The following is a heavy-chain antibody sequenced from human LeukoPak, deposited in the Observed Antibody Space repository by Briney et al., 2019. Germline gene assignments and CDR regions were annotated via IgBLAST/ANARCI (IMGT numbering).Heavy chain of an antibody. V-gene: IGHV3-30*02. J-gene: IGHJ4*02. Sequence: GGSLRLSCAASIFTLSYYGMHCGRQAPDEGREWGAYIRYTASDKYYAAFVKGGFTISRDNSKNYLYMQMNSLRAEDTALYYCAKGQVRGSYRYGYFDYWGQGTLVTVSS. D-gene: IGHD3-16*02. CDR3: AKGQVRGSYRYGYFDY. CDR2: IRYTASDK. CDR1: IFTLSYYG.